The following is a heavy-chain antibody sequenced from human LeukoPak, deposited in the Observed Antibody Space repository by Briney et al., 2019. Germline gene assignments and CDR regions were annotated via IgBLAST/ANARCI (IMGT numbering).Heavy chain of an antibody. CDR3: ARHYVWGSYRYKVNWFDP. V-gene: IGHV4-34*01. CDR1: GGSFSGYY. Sequence: PSETLSLTCAVYGGSFSGYYWSWIRQPPGKGLEWIGEINHSGSTNYSPSLKSRVTISVDTSKNQFSLKLSSVTAADTAVYYCARHYVWGSYRYKVNWFDPWGQGTLVTVSS. J-gene: IGHJ5*02. D-gene: IGHD3-16*02. CDR2: INHSGST.